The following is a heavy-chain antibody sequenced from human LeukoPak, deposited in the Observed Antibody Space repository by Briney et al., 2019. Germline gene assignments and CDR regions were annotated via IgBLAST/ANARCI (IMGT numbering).Heavy chain of an antibody. CDR2: IYGGGTT. D-gene: IGHD6-19*01. CDR1: GFTVSYNY. J-gene: IGHJ4*02. V-gene: IGHV3-66*01. Sequence: PGGSLRLSCVASGFTVSYNYMSRVRQAPGKGLERVSIIYGGGTTYYADSVKGRFTISRDDSKKTLYLQMNSLRADDTAVYYCTRNSGWYGVSWGQGTLVSVSS. CDR3: TRNSGWYGVS.